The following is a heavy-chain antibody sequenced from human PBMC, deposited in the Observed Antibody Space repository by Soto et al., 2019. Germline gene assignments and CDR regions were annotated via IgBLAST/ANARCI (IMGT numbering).Heavy chain of an antibody. J-gene: IGHJ6*02. Sequence: GGSLRLSCAASGFTFSGSTMHWVRQASGKGLEWVGRIRNKVNSYATVYAASVKGRFTVSRDDSKNTAYLQMNSLKTEDTAIYYCIPNASGLAAAGEYGMDVWGQGTTVNVSS. CDR2: IRNKVNSYAT. CDR1: GFTFSGST. CDR3: IPNASGLAAAGEYGMDV. D-gene: IGHD6-13*01. V-gene: IGHV3-73*01.